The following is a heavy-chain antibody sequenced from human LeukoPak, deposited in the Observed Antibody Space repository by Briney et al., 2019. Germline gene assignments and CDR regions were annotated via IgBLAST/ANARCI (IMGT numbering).Heavy chain of an antibody. CDR1: GFTFSSYG. V-gene: IGHV3-33*06. CDR3: AKDGDGGGMDV. CDR2: IWYDGSNK. Sequence: GRSLRLSCAASGFTFSSYGMHWVRQAPGKGLEWVAVIWYDGSNKYYADSVKGRFTISRDNSKNTLYLQMNSLRAEDTAVYYCAKDGDGGGMDVWGQGTTVTVSS. J-gene: IGHJ6*02. D-gene: IGHD3-16*01.